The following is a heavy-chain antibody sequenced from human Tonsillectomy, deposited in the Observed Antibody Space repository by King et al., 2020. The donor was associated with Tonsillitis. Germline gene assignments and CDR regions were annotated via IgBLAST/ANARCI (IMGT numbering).Heavy chain of an antibody. V-gene: IGHV6-1*01. Sequence: VQLQQSGPGLVKPSQTLSLTCAISGDSVSSNSAAWNWLRQSPSRGLEWLGRTYYRSKWYNDYAVSVKSRITINPDTSKNQFSLQLNSVTPDDTAVYYCAIDITQLGLRTYYSYGMDVWGQGTTVTVSS. J-gene: IGHJ6*02. CDR3: AIDITQLGLRTYYSYGMDV. CDR2: TYYRSKWYN. CDR1: GDSVSSNSAA. D-gene: IGHD1-1*01.